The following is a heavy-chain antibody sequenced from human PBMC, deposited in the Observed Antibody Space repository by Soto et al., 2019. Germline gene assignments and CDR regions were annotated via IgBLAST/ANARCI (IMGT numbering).Heavy chain of an antibody. Sequence: SVKVSCKASGYSFTNNDVSWVRQATGQGLEWMGWMNPGSGDTGYAQKFQGRVTMTRDISIATAYMELSSLRSDDTAIYYCARMETFGSLNWFDPWGQGTLVTVS. CDR1: GYSFTNND. CDR3: ARMETFGSLNWFDP. CDR2: MNPGSGDT. V-gene: IGHV1-8*01. J-gene: IGHJ5*02. D-gene: IGHD3-16*01.